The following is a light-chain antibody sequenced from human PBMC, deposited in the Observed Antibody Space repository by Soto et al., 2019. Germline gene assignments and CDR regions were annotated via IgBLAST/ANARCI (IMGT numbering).Light chain of an antibody. CDR1: QGISSY. Sequence: AILMTQSPSSLSSSTGDRVTITCRASQGISSYLAWYQQKPGKAPKLLIYAASTLQSGVPSRFSGSGSGTDFTLTISCLQSEDFANYYCQQYYSYPWTFGQGTKVDIK. J-gene: IGKJ1*01. V-gene: IGKV1-8*01. CDR2: AAS. CDR3: QQYYSYPWT.